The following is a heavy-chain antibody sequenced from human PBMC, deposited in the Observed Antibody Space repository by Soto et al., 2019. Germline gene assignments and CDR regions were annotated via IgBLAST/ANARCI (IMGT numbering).Heavy chain of an antibody. CDR2: IYHSGST. CDR3: ARGYYDSSGYYYDY. CDR1: GGSISSGGYS. J-gene: IGHJ4*02. Sequence: TLSLTCAVSGGSISSGGYSWSWIRQPPGKGLEWIGYIYHSGSTYYNPPLKSRVTISVDRSKNQFSLKLSSVTAADTAVYYCARGYYDSSGYYYDYWGQGTLVTVSS. D-gene: IGHD3-22*01. V-gene: IGHV4-30-2*01.